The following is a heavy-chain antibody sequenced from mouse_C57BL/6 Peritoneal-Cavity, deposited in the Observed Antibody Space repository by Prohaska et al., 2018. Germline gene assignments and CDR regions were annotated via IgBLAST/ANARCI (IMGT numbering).Heavy chain of an antibody. Sequence: EVQLQQSGPVLVKPGASVKMSCKASGYTFTDYYMNWVKQSHGKSLEWIGVINPYNGGTSYNQKFKCKATLTVDKSSSTAYMELNSLTSEDSAVYYCASYYGSSHFDYRGQGTTLTVSS. V-gene: IGHV1-19*01. CDR3: ASYYGSSHFDY. J-gene: IGHJ2*01. D-gene: IGHD1-1*01. CDR2: INPYNGGT. CDR1: GYTFTDYY.